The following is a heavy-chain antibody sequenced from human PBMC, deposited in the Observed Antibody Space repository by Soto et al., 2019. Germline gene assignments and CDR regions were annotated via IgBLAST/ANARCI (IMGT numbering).Heavy chain of an antibody. V-gene: IGHV1-2*02. D-gene: IGHD3-22*01. CDR1: GYTFTGYY. CDR3: ARGGDYYDSSGYYHGYWFDP. CDR2: INPNSGGT. J-gene: IGHJ5*02. Sequence: GASVKVSCKASGYTFTGYYMHWMRQAPGQGLEWMGWINPNSGGTNYAQKFQGRVTMTRDTSISTAYMELSRLRSDDTAVYYCARGGDYYDSSGYYHGYWFDPWGQGTLVTVSS.